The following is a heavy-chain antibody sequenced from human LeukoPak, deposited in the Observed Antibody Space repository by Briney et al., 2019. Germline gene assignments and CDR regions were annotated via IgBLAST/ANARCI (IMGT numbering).Heavy chain of an antibody. Sequence: ASVKVSCKASGYTFTSYDINWVRQATGQGLEWMGWMNPSSGNSGFAQKFQGRVSMTTNTSMSTAYMELSSLTSEDTAVYYCARGSSGGSRYFDWLLDFDYWGQGTLVTVSS. D-gene: IGHD3-9*01. V-gene: IGHV1-8*01. CDR3: ARGSSGGSRYFDWLLDFDY. CDR1: GYTFTSYD. CDR2: MNPSSGNS. J-gene: IGHJ4*02.